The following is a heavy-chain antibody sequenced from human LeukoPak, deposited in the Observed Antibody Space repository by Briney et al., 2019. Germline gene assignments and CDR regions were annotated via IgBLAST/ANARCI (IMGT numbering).Heavy chain of an antibody. CDR1: GGSISSYY. CDR3: ARLTVTDLYYFDY. D-gene: IGHD4-17*01. V-gene: IGHV4-59*08. J-gene: IGHJ4*02. Sequence: SETLSLTCTVSGGSISSYYWSWIRQPPGKGLEWIGYIYYSGSTYYNPSLKSRVTISVDTSKNQFSLKLSSVTAADTAVYYCARLTVTDLYYFDYWGQGTLVTVSS. CDR2: IYYSGST.